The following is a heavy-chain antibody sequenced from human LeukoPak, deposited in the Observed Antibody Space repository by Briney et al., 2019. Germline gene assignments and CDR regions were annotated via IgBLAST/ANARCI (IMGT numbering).Heavy chain of an antibody. V-gene: IGHV3-11*01. CDR1: GFALINYN. Sequence: GGSLRLSCVASGFALINYNMIWVRQAPGKEPEWISILNPTATSVMYADSLKGRFSVSRDNAKNTFFLHMSRLTVEDTAMYYCARDRGWIRDYWGRGTPVTVSS. D-gene: IGHD2-2*03. CDR2: LNPTATSV. CDR3: ARDRGWIRDY. J-gene: IGHJ4*02.